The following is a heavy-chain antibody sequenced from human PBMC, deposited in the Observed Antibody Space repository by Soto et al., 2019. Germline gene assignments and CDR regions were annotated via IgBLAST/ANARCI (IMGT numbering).Heavy chain of an antibody. D-gene: IGHD5-12*01. CDR3: ARDTGYDHDAFDI. CDR2: INPTGTMT. V-gene: IGHV1-46*01. J-gene: IGHJ3*02. CDR1: GYTFITSYY. Sequence: ASVKVSCKASGYTFITSYYTHWVRQAPGQGLEWMGIINPTGTMTKYSERFQGRLTMTRDTSTSTDYMELSTLTSEDTAVYFCARDTGYDHDAFDIWGQGTMVTVSS.